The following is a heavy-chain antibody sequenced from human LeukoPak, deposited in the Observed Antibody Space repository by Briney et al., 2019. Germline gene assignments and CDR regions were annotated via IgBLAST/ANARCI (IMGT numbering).Heavy chain of an antibody. CDR2: IYYSGST. J-gene: IGHJ4*02. Sequence: PSETLSLTCTVSGGSVNSGSYYWNWLRQPPGKGLEWIGYIYYSGSTNYNPSLKSRVTISVDTSKNQFSLKLSSVTAADTAVYYCARAAYSGSYPSDYWGQGTLVTVSS. CDR3: ARAAYSGSYPSDY. CDR1: GGSVNSGSYY. D-gene: IGHD1-26*01. V-gene: IGHV4-61*01.